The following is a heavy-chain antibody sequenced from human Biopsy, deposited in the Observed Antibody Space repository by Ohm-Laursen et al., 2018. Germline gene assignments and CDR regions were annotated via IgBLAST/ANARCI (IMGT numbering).Heavy chain of an antibody. CDR1: GLTFSHYG. V-gene: IGHV3-23*01. CDR3: ASQFATRRFYVNY. CDR2: ASGTGAAT. D-gene: IGHD5-24*01. J-gene: IGHJ4*02. Sequence: SLRLSCTPSGLTFSHYGISWVRQAPGRGMAWVSTASGTGAATYYADSVKGRFIISIDKSMNTLYLQMDILRADDSAIYDCASQFATRRFYVNYWGQGTRVTVSS.